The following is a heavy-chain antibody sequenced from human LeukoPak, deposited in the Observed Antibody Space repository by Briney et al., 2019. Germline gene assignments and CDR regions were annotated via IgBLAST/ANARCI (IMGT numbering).Heavy chain of an antibody. J-gene: IGHJ4*02. V-gene: IGHV3-74*03. D-gene: IGHD5-12*01. CDR2: INTDGSTT. CDR3: ARGTSGYNYGYLDY. CDR1: GFIFSSYW. Sequence: GGSLRLSCAASGFIFSSYWMHCVRQVPGKGPVWVSRINTDGSTTTYADSVKGRFTISRDNAKNTLYLQMNSLRAEDTAVYYCARGTSGYNYGYLDYWAQGTLVTVSS.